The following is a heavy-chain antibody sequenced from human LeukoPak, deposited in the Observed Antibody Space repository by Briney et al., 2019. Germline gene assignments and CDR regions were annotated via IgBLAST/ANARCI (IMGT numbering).Heavy chain of an antibody. Sequence: PGGSLRLSCAASAFTFSSYVMSWVRQAPGKGLDWVSVISGDGITTHYADSVKGRFTISRDNSKNKLFLQMTSLRAEDTAVYYCARESHIGLDYWGQGILVTVSS. J-gene: IGHJ4*02. CDR2: ISGDGITT. V-gene: IGHV3-23*01. CDR1: AFTFSSYV. CDR3: ARESHIGLDY. D-gene: IGHD2-21*01.